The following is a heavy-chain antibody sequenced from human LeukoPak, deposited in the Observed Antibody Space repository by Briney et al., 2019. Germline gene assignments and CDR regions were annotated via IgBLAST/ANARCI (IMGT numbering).Heavy chain of an antibody. CDR3: AGDRKSGNFLGEFDH. V-gene: IGHV3-33*01. CDR1: GFTFTSYD. Sequence: GGSLRLSCAASGFTFTSYDMHWVRQAPGKGLEWVALIWYDGSNTYYTDSVRGRFTISRGNSKSTLYLQMNSLRAEDTAIYYCAGDRKSGNFLGEFDHWGLGTLVTVSS. D-gene: IGHD1-26*01. J-gene: IGHJ5*02. CDR2: IWYDGSNT.